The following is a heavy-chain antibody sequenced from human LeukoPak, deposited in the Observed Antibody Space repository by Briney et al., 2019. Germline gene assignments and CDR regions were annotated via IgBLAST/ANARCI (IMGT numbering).Heavy chain of an antibody. CDR3: ARDLSSWTFSGFDI. D-gene: IGHD6-13*01. CDR1: GFTFSDYY. Sequence: GGSLRLSCAASGFTFSDYYMSWIRQAPGKGLEWVSYISSSGSTIYYADSVTGRFTISRDKAKNSLYLQMNSLRAEDTAVYYCARDLSSWTFSGFDIWGQGTMVTVSS. CDR2: ISSSGSTI. V-gene: IGHV3-11*04. J-gene: IGHJ3*02.